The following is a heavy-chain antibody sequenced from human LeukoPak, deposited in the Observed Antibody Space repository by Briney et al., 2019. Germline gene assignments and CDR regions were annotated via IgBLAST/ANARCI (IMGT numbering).Heavy chain of an antibody. CDR2: IYSGGST. V-gene: IGHV3-53*01. CDR3: ASGIAVAAYYFDY. CDR1: GFTVSSNY. Sequence: GGSLRLSCAASGFTVSSNYMSWVRQAPGKGLEWVSVIYSGGSTYYAGSVKGRFTISRDNAKNSLYLQMNSLRAEDTAVYYCASGIAVAAYYFDYWGQGTLVTVSS. J-gene: IGHJ4*02. D-gene: IGHD6-19*01.